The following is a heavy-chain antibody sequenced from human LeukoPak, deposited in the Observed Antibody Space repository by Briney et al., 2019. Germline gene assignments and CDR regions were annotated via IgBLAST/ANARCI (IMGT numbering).Heavy chain of an antibody. J-gene: IGHJ6*03. V-gene: IGHV4-30-2*01. CDR2: IYHSGST. D-gene: IGHD3-3*01. Sequence: PSQTLSLTCTVSGGSISSGGYYWSLIRQPPEKGLEWIGYIYHSGSTYYNPSLKSRVTISVGRSKKKLSLKLSSVTAADTAVYYCARVVWSGYYTGGGEYMDVWGKGTTVTVSS. CDR1: GGSISSGGYY. CDR3: ARVVWSGYYTGGGEYMDV.